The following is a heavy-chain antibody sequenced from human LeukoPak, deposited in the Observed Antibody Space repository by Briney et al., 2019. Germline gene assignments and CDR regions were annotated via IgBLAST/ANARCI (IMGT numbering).Heavy chain of an antibody. CDR3: ARVTQSPVGRYFDY. CDR2: IYYSGST. D-gene: IGHD4-23*01. CDR1: GGSISSGDYY. V-gene: IGHV4-30-4*08. Sequence: PSETLSLTCTVSGGSISSGDYYWSWIRQPPGKGLEWIGYIYYSGSTYYNPSLKSRVTISVDTSKNQFSLKLSSVTAADTAVYYCARVTQSPVGRYFDYWGQGTLVTVSS. J-gene: IGHJ4*02.